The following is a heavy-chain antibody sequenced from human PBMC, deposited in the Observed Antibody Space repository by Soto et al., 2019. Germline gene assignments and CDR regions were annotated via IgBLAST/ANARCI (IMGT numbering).Heavy chain of an antibody. CDR3: ARVGWEIPPRFFGMEV. J-gene: IGHJ6*02. Sequence: ASVKVSCKASGATFSSYAISWVRQAPGQGLEWVGGIFPIFDTTDCAQKFQGRVTLTADKSTSTAYMELNSLRSEDTAVYYCARVGWEIPPRFFGMEVWGRGTTVTVSS. CDR1: GATFSSYA. D-gene: IGHD6-19*01. V-gene: IGHV1-69*06. CDR2: IFPIFDTT.